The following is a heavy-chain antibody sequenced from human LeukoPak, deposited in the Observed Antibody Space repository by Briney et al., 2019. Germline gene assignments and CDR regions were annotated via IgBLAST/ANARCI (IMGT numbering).Heavy chain of an antibody. CDR3: AKGPYSGSADVNTQIDY. V-gene: IGHV3-20*04. CDR2: INWNGGST. D-gene: IGHD1-26*01. J-gene: IGHJ4*02. Sequence: GGSLRLSCAASGFTFDDYGMSWVRQAPGKGLEWVSGINWNGGSTGYADSVKGRFTISRDNAKNSLYLQMNSLRAEDTALYYCAKGPYSGSADVNTQIDYWGQGTLVTVSS. CDR1: GFTFDDYG.